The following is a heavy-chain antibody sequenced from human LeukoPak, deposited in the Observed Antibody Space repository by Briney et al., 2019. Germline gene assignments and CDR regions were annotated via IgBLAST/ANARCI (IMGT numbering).Heavy chain of an antibody. CDR3: ATERSIAARPGVNY. D-gene: IGHD6-6*01. CDR2: ISSSSSYI. CDR1: GFTFSSYW. J-gene: IGHJ4*02. Sequence: PGGSLRLPCAASGFTFSSYWMHWVRQAPGKGLEWVSSISSSSSYIYYADSVKGRFTISRDNAKNSLYLQMNSLRVEDTTVYYCATERSIAARPGVNYWGQGTLVTVSS. V-gene: IGHV3-21*01.